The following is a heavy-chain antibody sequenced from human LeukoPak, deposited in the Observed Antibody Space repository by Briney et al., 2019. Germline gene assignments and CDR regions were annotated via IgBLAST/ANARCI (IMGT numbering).Heavy chain of an antibody. V-gene: IGHV4-61*02. CDR1: GGSISSGSYY. Sequence: SQTLSLTCTVSGGSISSGSYYWSWIRQPAGKGLEWIGRIYTSGSTNYNPSLKSRVTISVDTSKNQFSLKLSSVTAADTAVYYCARQQRGGFDYWGQGTLVTVSS. J-gene: IGHJ4*02. D-gene: IGHD6-13*01. CDR3: ARQQRGGFDY. CDR2: IYTSGST.